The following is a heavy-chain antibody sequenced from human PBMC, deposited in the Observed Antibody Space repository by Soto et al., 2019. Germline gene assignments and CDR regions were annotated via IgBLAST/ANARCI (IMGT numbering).Heavy chain of an antibody. CDR2: IIHIFGTA. CDR1: GGTFSSYA. CDR3: ERELHHDVDTAMVDYYYYGMDV. D-gene: IGHD5-18*01. Sequence: QVQLVQSGAEVKKPGSSVKVSCKASGGTFSSYAISWVRQAPGQGLEWMGGIIHIFGTANYAQKFQGRVTITADKSTSTAYMELSSLRSEDTDVYYCERELHHDVDTAMVDYYYYGMDVWGQGTTVTVSS. J-gene: IGHJ6*02. V-gene: IGHV1-69*06.